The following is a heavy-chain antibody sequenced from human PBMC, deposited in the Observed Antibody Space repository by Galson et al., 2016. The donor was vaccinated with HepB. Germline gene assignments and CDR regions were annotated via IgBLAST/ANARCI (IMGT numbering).Heavy chain of an antibody. CDR2: IYNSGGT. CDR3: ARGGDHGDHPDY. CDR1: GGSISSGRYS. V-gene: IGHV4-30-2*01. J-gene: IGHJ4*02. D-gene: IGHD4-17*01. Sequence: TLSLTYGVSGGSISSGRYSWNWIRQPPGKGLEWIGCIYNSGGTYYSPSLESRVSISVDGSKNQFSLKLSSVTAADTAVYFCARGGDHGDHPDYWGQGTLVPVSS.